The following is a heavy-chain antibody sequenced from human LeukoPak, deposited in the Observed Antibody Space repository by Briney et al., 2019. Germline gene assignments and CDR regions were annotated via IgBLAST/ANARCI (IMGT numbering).Heavy chain of an antibody. J-gene: IGHJ4*02. D-gene: IGHD3-3*01. Sequence: SQTLSLTCTVSGGSISSGSYYWSWIRQPPGKGLEWIGTTYYTGSSFYNPSLKSRVTISVDTSKNQFSLKLSSVTAADTAMYYCASQRITDFGVVIPRGFDSWGQGTLVTVSS. CDR1: GGSISSGSYY. CDR2: TYYTGSS. CDR3: ASQRITDFGVVIPRGFDS. V-gene: IGHV4-39*07.